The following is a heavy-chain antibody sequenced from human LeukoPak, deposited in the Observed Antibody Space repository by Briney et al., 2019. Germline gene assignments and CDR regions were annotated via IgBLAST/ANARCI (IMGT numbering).Heavy chain of an antibody. CDR1: GFTFSRYI. D-gene: IGHD3-10*01. CDR2: ISSSGNII. J-gene: IGHJ4*02. Sequence: GGSLRLSSAASGFTFSRYIMNWVRQAPGKGLEWVSSISSSGNIIYYADSVRGRFTISRDNAKNSLYLQMNSLRAEDTAVFYCARADYYDSGSFYPLNFWGQGTLVTVSS. CDR3: ARADYYDSGSFYPLNF. V-gene: IGHV3-21*01.